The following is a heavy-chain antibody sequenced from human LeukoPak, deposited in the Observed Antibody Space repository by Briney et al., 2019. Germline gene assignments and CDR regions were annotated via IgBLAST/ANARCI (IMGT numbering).Heavy chain of an antibody. J-gene: IGHJ4*02. V-gene: IGHV4-39*01. Sequence: SETLSLTCTVSGGSISSRNYYWAWIRQPPGKGLDWIGSISYTGSIFYNPSLKSRVTISVDTSKNQFSLKLSSVTAADTAIYYCARAERSGTSFPWDYWGQGTLVTVSS. CDR1: GGSISSRNYY. CDR2: ISYTGSI. CDR3: ARAERSGTSFPWDY. D-gene: IGHD2-2*01.